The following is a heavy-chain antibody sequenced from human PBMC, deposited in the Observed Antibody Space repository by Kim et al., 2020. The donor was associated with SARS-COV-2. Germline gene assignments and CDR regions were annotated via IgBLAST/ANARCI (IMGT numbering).Heavy chain of an antibody. CDR1: GFTFSRFS. J-gene: IGHJ4*02. CDR2: ISSSSSTI. CDR3: DPGVDYFDY. D-gene: IGHD2-21*01. V-gene: IGHV3-48*04. Sequence: GGSLRLSCAASGFTFSRFSMNWVRQAPGKGLEWVAYISSSSSTIYYADSVRGRFTISRDNAKNSLYLQMNSLRAEDTAVDDCDPGVDYFDYLGQGTMVTV.